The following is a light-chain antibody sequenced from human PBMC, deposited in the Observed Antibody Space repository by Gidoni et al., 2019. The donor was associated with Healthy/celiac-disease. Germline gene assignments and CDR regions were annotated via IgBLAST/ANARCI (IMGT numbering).Light chain of an antibody. J-gene: IGKJ4*01. CDR1: QSISSY. Sequence: DIQMTQSPSSLSASVGDRVTITCRASQSISSYLNWYQQKQGKAPKLLIYAASSLQSGVLSSLSSSGACTEFTLTISSLQAEEYATYYCRQSYSTPLTFGGXTKVEIK. CDR3: RQSYSTPLT. V-gene: IGKV1-39*01. CDR2: AAS.